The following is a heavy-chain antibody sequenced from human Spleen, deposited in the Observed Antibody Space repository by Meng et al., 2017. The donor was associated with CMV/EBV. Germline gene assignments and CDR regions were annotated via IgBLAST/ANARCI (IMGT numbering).Heavy chain of an antibody. CDR2: INPSGVTT. V-gene: IGHV1-46*01. D-gene: IGHD6-25*01. CDR3: ATSGRYYYYYGMDV. Sequence: ASVKVSCKASGYTFTSYYIHWVRQAPGQGLEWMGMINPSGVTTTYAQKFQGRVTLTTDTSTSTVSMELSSLRSEDTALYYCATSGRYYYYYGMDVWGQGTTVTVSS. CDR1: GYTFTSYY. J-gene: IGHJ6*02.